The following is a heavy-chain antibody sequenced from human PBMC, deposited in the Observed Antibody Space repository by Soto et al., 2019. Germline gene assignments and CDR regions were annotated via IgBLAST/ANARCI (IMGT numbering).Heavy chain of an antibody. J-gene: IGHJ3*01. CDR1: GGSFSGYY. V-gene: IGHV4-34*10. CDR2: INHSGST. D-gene: IGHD7-27*01. CDR3: ARDQSGAADF. Sequence: SGTLSLTCAVYGGSFSGYYWSWIRQPPGKGLEWIGEINHSGSTNYNPSLKSRITLSVDTSKNEFSLNLKFVTAADTAVYFCARDQSGAADFWCPVTLVT.